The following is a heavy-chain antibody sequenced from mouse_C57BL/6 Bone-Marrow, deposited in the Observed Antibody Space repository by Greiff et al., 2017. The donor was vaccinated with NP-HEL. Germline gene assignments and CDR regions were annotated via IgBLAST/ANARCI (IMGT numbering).Heavy chain of an antibody. V-gene: IGHV3-6*01. CDR3: ARRAYYAMDY. CDR2: ISYDGSN. CDR1: GYSITSGYY. Sequence: DVQLQESGPGLVKPSQSLSLTCSVTGYSITSGYYWNWIRQFPGNKLEWMGYISYDGSNNYNPSLKNRISITRDTSKNQFFLKLNSVTTEDTATYYCARRAYYAMDYWGQGTSVTVSS. J-gene: IGHJ4*01.